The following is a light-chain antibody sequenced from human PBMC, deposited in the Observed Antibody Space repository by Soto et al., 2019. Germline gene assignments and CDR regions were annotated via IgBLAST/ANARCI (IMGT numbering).Light chain of an antibody. V-gene: IGKV1-5*03. CDR3: QQYNSYPFT. J-gene: IGKJ3*01. CDR2: KAS. CDR1: QSMTSW. Sequence: DIQMTQSPSTLSASVGDRVTITCRASQSMTSWLAWYQQKPGKAPKLLIYKASSLESGVPSRFSGSGSGTEITLTTSSLQPDDVATCYCQQYNSYPFTFGPGTKVDI.